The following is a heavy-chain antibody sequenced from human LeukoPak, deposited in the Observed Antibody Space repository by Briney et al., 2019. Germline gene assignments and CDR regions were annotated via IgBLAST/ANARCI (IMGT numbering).Heavy chain of an antibody. V-gene: IGHV4-34*01. CDR2: INHSGST. CDR3: ARVALRSSSWHSAPDY. Sequence: PSETLSLTCAVYGGSFSGYYWSWIRQPPGKGLEWIGEINHSGSTNYNPSLKSRVTISVDTSKNQFSLKLSSVTAADTAVYYCARVALRSSSWHSAPDYWGQGTLVTVSS. J-gene: IGHJ4*02. D-gene: IGHD6-13*01. CDR1: GGSFSGYY.